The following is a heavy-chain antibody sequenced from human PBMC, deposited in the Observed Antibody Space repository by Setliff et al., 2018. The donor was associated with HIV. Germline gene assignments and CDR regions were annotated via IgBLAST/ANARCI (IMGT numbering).Heavy chain of an antibody. J-gene: IGHJ2*01. Sequence: PGGSLRLSCAASGFAFSDFYMSWIRQAPGKGLEWVSRTNNDGSITNYADSVEGRFTISRDNSKNTLYLQMNSLRAEDTAVYYCAKGGQQLHWYFDLWGRGTLVTVSS. CDR2: TNNDGSIT. CDR1: GFAFSDFY. CDR3: AKGGQQLHWYFDL. V-gene: IGHV3-11*05. D-gene: IGHD6-13*01.